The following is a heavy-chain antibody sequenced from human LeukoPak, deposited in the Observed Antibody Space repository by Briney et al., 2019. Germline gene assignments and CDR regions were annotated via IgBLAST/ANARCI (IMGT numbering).Heavy chain of an antibody. Sequence: GGSLRLSCAASGFTFSSYSMNWVRQAPGKGLEWVSFIYSGGNTHYSDSVKGRFTISRDNSKNTLYLQMNSLRAEDTAVYYCARRAGEYSHPYDYWGQGTLVTVSS. CDR3: ARRAGEYSHPYDY. J-gene: IGHJ4*02. CDR1: GFTFSSYS. D-gene: IGHD4-17*01. CDR2: IYSGGNT. V-gene: IGHV3-53*01.